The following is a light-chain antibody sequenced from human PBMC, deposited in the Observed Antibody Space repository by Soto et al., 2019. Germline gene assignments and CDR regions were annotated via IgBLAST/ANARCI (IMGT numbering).Light chain of an antibody. V-gene: IGLV2-14*01. CDR1: SSDVGGYHY. CDR3: SSYTSSITYV. CDR2: EVS. Sequence: QSALTQPASVSGSPGQSITISCTGTSSDVGGYHYVSWYQQHPGKAPKLMIYEVSNRPSGVSNRFSGSKSGNTASLTISGLQAEDEADYYCSSYTSSITYVFGTVTTLTVL. J-gene: IGLJ1*01.